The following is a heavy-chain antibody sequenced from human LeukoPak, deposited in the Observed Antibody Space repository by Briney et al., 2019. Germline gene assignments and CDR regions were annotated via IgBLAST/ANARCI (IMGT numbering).Heavy chain of an antibody. Sequence: GGSLRLSCAASGFTFSSYSMNWVRQAPGKGLEWVSSISSSSSYIYYADSVKGRFTISRDNAKNSLYLQMNSLRAEDTAVYYCARAVDIVVVPAAYDCWGQGTLVTVSS. CDR2: ISSSSSYI. J-gene: IGHJ4*02. CDR3: ARAVDIVVVPAAYDC. CDR1: GFTFSSYS. V-gene: IGHV3-21*01. D-gene: IGHD2-2*03.